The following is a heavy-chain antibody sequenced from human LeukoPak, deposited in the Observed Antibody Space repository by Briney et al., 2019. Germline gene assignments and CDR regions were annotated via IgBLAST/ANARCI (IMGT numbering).Heavy chain of an antibody. D-gene: IGHD4-17*01. CDR2: IWYDGSNK. V-gene: IGHV3-33*01. CDR1: GFTFSSYG. J-gene: IGHJ4*02. CDR3: ARTESYYGDNGIDY. Sequence: PGRSLRLSCAASGFTFSSYGMHWVRQAAGKGLEWVAVIWYDGSNKYYADSVKGRFTISRDNSKNTLYLQMNSLRAEDTAVYYCARTESYYGDNGIDYWGQGTLVTVSS.